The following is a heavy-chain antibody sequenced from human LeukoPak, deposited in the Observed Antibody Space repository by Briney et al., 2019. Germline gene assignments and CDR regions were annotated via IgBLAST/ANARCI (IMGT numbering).Heavy chain of an antibody. D-gene: IGHD2-2*01. CDR1: GGSFSGYY. V-gene: IGHV4-34*01. CDR3: ARGQLGYCSSTSCYGAKNWSDP. J-gene: IGHJ5*02. CDR2: INHSGGT. Sequence: PSGTLTLTCAVSGGSFSGYYWSWIRQPPGKGLEWIGEINHSGGTNYNPSPKRRVSISFDTSKNQFSLKLSSVTAADTAVYYCARGQLGYCSSTSCYGAKNWSDPWGQGTLVTASS.